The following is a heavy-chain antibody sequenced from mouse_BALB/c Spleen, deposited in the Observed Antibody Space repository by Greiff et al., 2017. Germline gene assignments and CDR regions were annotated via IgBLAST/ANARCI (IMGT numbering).Heavy chain of an antibody. V-gene: IGHV2-2*02. D-gene: IGHD2-2*01. Sequence: QVQLQQSGPGLVQPSQSLSITCTVSGFSLTSYGVHWVRQSPGKGLEWLGVIWSGGSTSYNAAFISRLSISKDNSNSKVFFKMISLQANDTAIYYCARGLNRCFAYWGQGTTLTVSS. CDR3: ARGLNRCFAY. J-gene: IGHJ2*01. CDR1: GFSLTSYG. CDR2: IWSGGST.